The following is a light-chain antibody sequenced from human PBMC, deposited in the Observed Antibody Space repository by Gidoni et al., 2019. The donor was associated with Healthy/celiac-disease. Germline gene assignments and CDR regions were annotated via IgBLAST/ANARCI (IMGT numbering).Light chain of an antibody. J-gene: IGKJ4*01. CDR2: AAS. V-gene: IGKV1-6*01. Sequence: AIQLTQSPSSLSASVGDRVTITCRASQGIRNDLGWYQQKPGKAPKLLIYAASSLQSGVPSRVSGSGSGTDFTLTISSLQPEDFATYYCLQDYNYPLTFGGGTKVEIK. CDR1: QGIRND. CDR3: LQDYNYPLT.